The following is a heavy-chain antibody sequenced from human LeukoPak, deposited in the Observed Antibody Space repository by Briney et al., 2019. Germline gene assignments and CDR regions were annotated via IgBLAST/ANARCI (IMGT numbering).Heavy chain of an antibody. CDR1: GGSISSYY. CDR3: ARDGKTSHYYDSSGRLDAFDI. CDR2: IYYSGST. D-gene: IGHD3-22*01. V-gene: IGHV4-59*01. J-gene: IGHJ3*02. Sequence: SETPSLTCTVSGGSISSYYWSWIRQPPGKGLEWIGYIYYSGSTNYNPSLKSRVTISVDTSKNQFSLKLSSVTAADTAVYYCARDGKTSHYYDSSGRLDAFDIWGQGTMVTVSS.